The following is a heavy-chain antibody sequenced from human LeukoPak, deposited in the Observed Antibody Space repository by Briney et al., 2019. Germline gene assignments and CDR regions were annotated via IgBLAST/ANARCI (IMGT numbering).Heavy chain of an antibody. CDR1: GGSISSGSYY. CDR2: IYTGGST. Sequence: SETLSLTCTVSGGSISSGSYYWSWIRQPAGKGLEWIGRIYTGGSTNYNPSLKSRVTISVDTSKNQFSLKLSSVTAADTAVYYCARLDCSGGSCYHAFDYWGQGTLVTVSS. V-gene: IGHV4-61*02. D-gene: IGHD2-15*01. CDR3: ARLDCSGGSCYHAFDY. J-gene: IGHJ4*02.